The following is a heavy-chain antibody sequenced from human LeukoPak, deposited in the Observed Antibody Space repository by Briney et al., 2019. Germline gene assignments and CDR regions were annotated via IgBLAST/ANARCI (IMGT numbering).Heavy chain of an antibody. CDR2: ISGSGGNT. D-gene: IGHD2-2*01. CDR1: GFIFTNYG. Sequence: GGSLRLSCAASGFIFTNYGMSWARQAPGKGLEWVSAISGSGGNTYYADSVRGRFTISRDNSKNTLYLQMNSLRAEDTAVYYCAKDRDFVVVPDAINYWGQGTLVTVSS. J-gene: IGHJ4*02. V-gene: IGHV3-23*01. CDR3: AKDRDFVVVPDAINY.